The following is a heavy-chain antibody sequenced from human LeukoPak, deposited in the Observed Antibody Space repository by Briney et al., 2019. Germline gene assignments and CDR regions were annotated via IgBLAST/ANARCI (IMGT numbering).Heavy chain of an antibody. D-gene: IGHD3-3*01. Sequence: GGSLRLSCSASGFTFSSYAVHWVREAPGKGLEYVSAISSNGGSTYYADSVKGRFTISRDNSKNTLYLQMSSLRAEDTAVYYCVKAYYDLWSGTDNWGQGTLVTVSS. V-gene: IGHV3-64D*09. CDR1: GFTFSSYA. CDR3: VKAYYDLWSGTDN. J-gene: IGHJ4*02. CDR2: ISSNGGST.